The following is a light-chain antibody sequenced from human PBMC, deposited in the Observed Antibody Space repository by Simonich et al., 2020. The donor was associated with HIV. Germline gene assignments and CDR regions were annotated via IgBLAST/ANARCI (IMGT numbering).Light chain of an antibody. V-gene: IGKV4-1*01. Sequence: IVMTQSPDSLAVSLGERATINCKSSQSVLYSSNNKNYLAWYQQKPGQPPKLLIHWASSRESGVPDRFSGSGSGTDFTLTISSLQAEDVAVYYCQQYYNTLWTFGQGTKVEIK. J-gene: IGKJ1*01. CDR3: QQYYNTLWT. CDR1: QSVLYSSNNKNY. CDR2: WAS.